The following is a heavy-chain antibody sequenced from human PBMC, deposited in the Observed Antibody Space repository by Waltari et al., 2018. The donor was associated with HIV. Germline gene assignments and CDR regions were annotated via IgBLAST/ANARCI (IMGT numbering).Heavy chain of an antibody. V-gene: IGHV1-69*08. Sequence: QVQLVQSGAEVKKPGSSVKVSCKASGGAFVSHTINWVRKAPGQGLEWMGRAIPMFGTANYAQKFQGRVTITADKSTSTGYMELNGLRFDDTAVYYCASARETMGVDFDSWGQGTLVTGS. CDR2: AIPMFGTA. CDR3: ASARETMGVDFDS. CDR1: GGAFVSHT. D-gene: IGHD3-10*01. J-gene: IGHJ5*01.